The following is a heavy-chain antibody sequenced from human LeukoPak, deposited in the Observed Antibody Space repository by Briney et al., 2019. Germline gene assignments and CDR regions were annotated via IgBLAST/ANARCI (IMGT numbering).Heavy chain of an antibody. D-gene: IGHD1-1*01. CDR1: GGSISSSSYY. J-gene: IGHJ4*02. CDR3: ARHRGGTTYDY. Sequence: ASETLSLTCTVSGGSISSSSYYWSWIRQPPGKGLEWIGYVSYSGSTYYNASLKNRVTISVDTSKNQFSMKLNSVTAADTAVYYCARHRGGTTYDYWGQGTLVTVSS. V-gene: IGHV4-61*05. CDR2: VSYSGST.